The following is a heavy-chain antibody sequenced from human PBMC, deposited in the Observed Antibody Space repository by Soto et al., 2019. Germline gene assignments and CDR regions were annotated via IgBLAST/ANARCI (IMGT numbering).Heavy chain of an antibody. Sequence: QVQLQESGPGLVKPSQTLSLTCTVSGASINTDYYWSWFRQPPGKGREGIGPIYYTGGTFYSPSLKSRLALSVDTSKNQFSLRLSSVTAADTAVYYCARDTASKDFDSHSYYPHFDSWGQGALVTVSS. CDR2: IYYTGGT. D-gene: IGHD3-22*01. CDR1: GASINTDYY. J-gene: IGHJ5*01. CDR3: ARDTASKDFDSHSYYPHFDS. V-gene: IGHV4-30-4*01.